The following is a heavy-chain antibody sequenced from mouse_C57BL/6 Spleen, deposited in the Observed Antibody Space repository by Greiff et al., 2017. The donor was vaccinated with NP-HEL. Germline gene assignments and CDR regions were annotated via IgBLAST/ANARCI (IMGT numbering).Heavy chain of an antibody. J-gene: IGHJ2*01. CDR2: INPSTGGT. D-gene: IGHD4-1*01. V-gene: IGHV1-42*01. Sequence: EVQLQQSGPELVKPGASVKISCKASGYSFTGYYMNWVKQSPEKSLEWIGEINPSTGGTTYNQKFKAKATLTVDKSSSTAYMQLKSLTSEDSAVYYCARKTPNSYFDYWGQGTTLTVSS. CDR3: ARKTPNSYFDY. CDR1: GYSFTGYY.